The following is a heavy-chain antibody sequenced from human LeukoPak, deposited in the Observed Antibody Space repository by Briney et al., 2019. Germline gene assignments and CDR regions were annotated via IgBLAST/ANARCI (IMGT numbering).Heavy chain of an antibody. CDR2: IYYSGST. Sequence: PSETLSLTCTVSGGSISSYYWSWIRQPPGKGLEWIGYIYYSGSTNYNPSLKSRVTISVDTSQNQFSLKLSSVTAADTAVYYCAREPYSSGWGRSGWFDPWGQGTLVTVSS. CDR3: AREPYSSGWGRSGWFDP. D-gene: IGHD6-19*01. J-gene: IGHJ5*02. V-gene: IGHV4-59*01. CDR1: GGSISSYY.